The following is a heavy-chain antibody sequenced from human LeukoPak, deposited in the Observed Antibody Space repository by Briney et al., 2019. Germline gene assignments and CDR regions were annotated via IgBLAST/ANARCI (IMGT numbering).Heavy chain of an antibody. CDR1: GFTFSSYA. CDR3: AKPWREDGDYWSFNY. D-gene: IGHD4-17*01. J-gene: IGHJ4*02. V-gene: IGHV3-23*01. Sequence: GGSLRLSCAASGFTFSSYAMSWVRQAPGKGLEWVSAISSSGTSTYYADSVKGRFTISRDNSKNTLYLQMNSLRAEDTAVYYCAKPWREDGDYWSFNYWGQGTLVTVSS. CDR2: ISSSGTST.